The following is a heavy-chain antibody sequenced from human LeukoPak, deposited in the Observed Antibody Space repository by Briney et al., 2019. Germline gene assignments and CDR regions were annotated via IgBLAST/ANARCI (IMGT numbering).Heavy chain of an antibody. V-gene: IGHV3-53*01. D-gene: IGHD3-22*01. J-gene: IGHJ4*02. CDR3: ARAPGGTQASSGYFDY. CDR2: IYSDGRT. Sequence: GGSLRLSCAASGFTVSSNYMSWVRQAPGKGLEWVSVIYSDGRTYYADSVKGRFTISRDNSKNTLYLQMISLRAEDTAVYYCARAPGGTQASSGYFDYWGKGTLVTVSS. CDR1: GFTVSSNY.